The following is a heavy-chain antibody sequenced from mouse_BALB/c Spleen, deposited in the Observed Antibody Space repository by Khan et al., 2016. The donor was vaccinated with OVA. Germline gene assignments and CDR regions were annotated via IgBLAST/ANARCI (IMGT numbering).Heavy chain of an antibody. V-gene: IGHV14-1*02. CDR3: ARAGYSPWFAY. D-gene: IGHD2-3*01. CDR1: GFTIKDYY. CDR2: IDPENGNT. Sequence: EVQLQESGAELVRPGALVKLSCKASGFTIKDYYIHWVKQRPEQGLEWIGWIDPENGNTIYDPKFQGKANITADTSSNTAYLHFSSLTSGDTAVYYCARAGYSPWFAYWGQETLVTVSA. J-gene: IGHJ3*01.